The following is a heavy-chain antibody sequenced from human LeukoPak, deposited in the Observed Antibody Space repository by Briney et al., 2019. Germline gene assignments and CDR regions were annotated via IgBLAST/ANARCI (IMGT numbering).Heavy chain of an antibody. CDR2: IYPGDSDT. V-gene: IGHV5-51*01. D-gene: IGHD2-15*01. J-gene: IGHJ4*02. CDR3: ARHEGYCSGGTCYPDY. Sequence: GEALKISGKGSGYSFTSYWIGWVRQMPGKGLEWMGIIYPGDSDTRYSPSFKRQVTISADQSISTAYLQWSSMKASDTAMYYCARHEGYCSGGTCYPDYWGQATLVTVSS. CDR1: GYSFTSYW.